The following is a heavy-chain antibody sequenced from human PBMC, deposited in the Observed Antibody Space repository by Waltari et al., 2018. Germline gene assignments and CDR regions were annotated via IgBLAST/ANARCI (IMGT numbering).Heavy chain of an antibody. CDR3: ARGRNVRDTAMVVPPYYYYGMDV. J-gene: IGHJ6*02. D-gene: IGHD5-18*01. V-gene: IGHV4-59*01. Sequence: QVQLQESGPGLVKPSETLSLTCTVSGGSISSYYWSWIRQPPGKGLEWIGYIYYSGSTNYNPALKSRVTISVDTSKNQFSLKLSSVTAADTAVYYCARGRNVRDTAMVVPPYYYYGMDVWVQGTTVTVSS. CDR1: GGSISSYY. CDR2: IYYSGST.